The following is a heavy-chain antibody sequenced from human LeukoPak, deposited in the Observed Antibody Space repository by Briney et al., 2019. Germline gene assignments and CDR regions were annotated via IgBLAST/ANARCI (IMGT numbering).Heavy chain of an antibody. CDR1: GYTFTGYY. Sequence: ASVKVSCKASGYTFTGYYMHWVRQAPGQGLEWMGWINPNSGGTNYAQKFQGRVTMTRDTSISTAYMELSRLRSDDTAVYYCARVRRARGYSPNNWFDPWGQGTLVTVSS. CDR2: INPNSGGT. CDR3: ARVRRARGYSPNNWFDP. D-gene: IGHD6-13*01. V-gene: IGHV1-2*02. J-gene: IGHJ5*02.